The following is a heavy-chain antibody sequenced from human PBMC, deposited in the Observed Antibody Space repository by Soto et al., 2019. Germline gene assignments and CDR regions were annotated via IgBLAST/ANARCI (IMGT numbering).Heavy chain of an antibody. V-gene: IGHV3-23*01. Sequence: GALRLSCAASGFTFSSYAMSWVRQAPGKGLEWVSAISGSGGSTYYADSVKGRFTISRDNSKNTLYLQMNSLRAEDTAVYYCAKDLGGYYYYGMDVWGQGTTVTVSS. J-gene: IGHJ6*02. D-gene: IGHD2-15*01. CDR1: GFTFSSYA. CDR2: ISGSGGST. CDR3: AKDLGGYYYYGMDV.